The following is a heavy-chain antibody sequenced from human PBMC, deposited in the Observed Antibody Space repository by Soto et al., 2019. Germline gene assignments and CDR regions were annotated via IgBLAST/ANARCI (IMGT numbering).Heavy chain of an antibody. D-gene: IGHD2-21*01. J-gene: IGHJ4*02. V-gene: IGHV4-59*01. CDR2: IHYTGSA. Sequence: QVQLQESGPGLVKPSESLSLTCTVSGDSISTYYWSWIRQPPGKGLEWIGYIHYTGSANYSPSLMSRVTISVDTSKNQFSLKLRSVTAADTAVYYCARDWGGGTSFDHWGQGTLVTVSS. CDR1: GDSISTYY. CDR3: ARDWGGGTSFDH.